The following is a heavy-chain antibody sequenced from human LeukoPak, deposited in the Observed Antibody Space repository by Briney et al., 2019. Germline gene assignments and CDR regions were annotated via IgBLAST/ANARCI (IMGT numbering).Heavy chain of an antibody. CDR2: IIPIFGTA. V-gene: IGHV1-69*05. D-gene: IGHD6-13*01. J-gene: IGHJ5*02. Sequence: SVKVSCKASGGTFSSYAISWVRQAPGQGLEWMGGIIPIFGTANYAQKFQGRVTITTDESTSTAYKELSSLRSEDTAVYYCAREVSGAAAWWFDPWGQGTLVTVSS. CDR1: GGTFSSYA. CDR3: AREVSGAAAWWFDP.